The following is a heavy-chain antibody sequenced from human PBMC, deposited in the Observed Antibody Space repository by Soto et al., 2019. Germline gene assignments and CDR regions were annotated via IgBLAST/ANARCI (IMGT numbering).Heavy chain of an antibody. CDR2: IYSGGNT. CDR3: ARDDVAVTGRDY. Sequence: EVWLVESGGGLVQPGGSLRLSCAASGFTVSSNYMTWVRQAPGKGLEWVSVIYSGGNTYYADSVKGRFTISRDSSKNTLYLQMSSLRAEDTAVYYCARDDVAVTGRDYWGQGTLVTVSS. D-gene: IGHD6-19*01. CDR1: GFTVSSNY. V-gene: IGHV3-66*01. J-gene: IGHJ4*02.